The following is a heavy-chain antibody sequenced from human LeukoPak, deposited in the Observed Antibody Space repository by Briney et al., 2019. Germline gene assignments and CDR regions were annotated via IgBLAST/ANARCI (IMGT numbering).Heavy chain of an antibody. Sequence: ASVKVSCKASGYTFTGYYMHWVRQAPGQGVEWMGWINPNSGGTNYAQKFQGRVTMTRDTSISTAYMELSRLRSDDTAVYYCARGAGYYYGSGSYFSAYDSDYYYGMDVWGQGTTVTVSS. V-gene: IGHV1-2*02. CDR1: GYTFTGYY. CDR2: INPNSGGT. J-gene: IGHJ6*02. D-gene: IGHD3-10*01. CDR3: ARGAGYYYGSGSYFSAYDSDYYYGMDV.